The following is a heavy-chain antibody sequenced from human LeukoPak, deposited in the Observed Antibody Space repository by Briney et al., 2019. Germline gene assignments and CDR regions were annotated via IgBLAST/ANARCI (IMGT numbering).Heavy chain of an antibody. CDR1: GYTFITYG. Sequence: GASVKVSCKASGYTFITYGITWLRQAPGQGLEWMGWINTNTGNPTYAQGFTGRFVFSLDTSVSTAYLQISSLKAEDTAVYYCARGVSGSYGTIFGYWGQGTLVTVSS. CDR3: ARGVSGSYGTIFGY. J-gene: IGHJ4*02. V-gene: IGHV7-4-1*02. D-gene: IGHD1-26*01. CDR2: INTNTGNP.